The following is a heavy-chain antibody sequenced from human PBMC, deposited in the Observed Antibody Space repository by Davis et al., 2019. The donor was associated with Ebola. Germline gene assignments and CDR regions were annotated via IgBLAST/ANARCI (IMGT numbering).Heavy chain of an antibody. V-gene: IGHV1-2*02. J-gene: IGHJ5*02. Sequence: ASVKVSCKASGYTFTGYYMHWVRQAPGQGLEWMGWINPNSGGTNYAQKFQGRVTMTRDTSISTAYMELSRLRSDDTAVYYCARDVGYYGSGSYTIDPWGQGTLVTVSS. D-gene: IGHD3-10*01. CDR2: INPNSGGT. CDR1: GYTFTGYY. CDR3: ARDVGYYGSGSYTIDP.